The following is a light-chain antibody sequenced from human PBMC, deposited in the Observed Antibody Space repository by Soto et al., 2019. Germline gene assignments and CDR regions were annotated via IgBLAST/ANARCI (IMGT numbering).Light chain of an antibody. CDR3: QQYNNRPPWK. CDR2: GAS. Sequence: EMVLTQSPGTLSVSPVERATLSCRASQTIHTNLAWYQQKPGQAPRLLIFGASTRATGIPARFSGSGSGTEFSLTITSLQSEDFALYYCQQYNNRPPWKFGQGTKVDIK. V-gene: IGKV3-15*01. J-gene: IGKJ1*01. CDR1: QTIHTN.